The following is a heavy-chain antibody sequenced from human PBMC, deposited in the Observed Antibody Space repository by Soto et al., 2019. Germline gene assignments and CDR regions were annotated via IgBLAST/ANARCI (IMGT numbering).Heavy chain of an antibody. V-gene: IGHV4-31*03. CDR3: ASLNCGGDCYPDY. J-gene: IGHJ4*02. D-gene: IGHD2-21*02. Sequence: SETLSLTCTVSGGSISSGGYYWSWIRQHPGKGLEWIGYIYYSGSTYYNPSLKSRVTISVDTSKNQSSLKLSSVTAADTAVYYCASLNCGGDCYPDYWGQGTLVTVS. CDR2: IYYSGST. CDR1: GGSISSGGYY.